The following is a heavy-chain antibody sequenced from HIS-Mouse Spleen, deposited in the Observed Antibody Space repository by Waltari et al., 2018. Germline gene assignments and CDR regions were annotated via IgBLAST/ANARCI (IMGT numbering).Heavy chain of an antibody. D-gene: IGHD3-10*01. CDR3: ARDRSGNKYYYYYGMDV. J-gene: IGHJ6*02. V-gene: IGHV6-1*01. Sequence: QVQLQQSGPGLVKPSQTLSLTCAISGDSVSTNSAACTWIRPPHPTGLEWLGRTYYRSKWYNDYAVSVKSRITINPDTSKNQFSLQLNSVTPEDTAVYYCARDRSGNKYYYYYGMDVWGQGTTVTVSS. CDR1: GDSVSTNSAA. CDR2: TYYRSKWYN.